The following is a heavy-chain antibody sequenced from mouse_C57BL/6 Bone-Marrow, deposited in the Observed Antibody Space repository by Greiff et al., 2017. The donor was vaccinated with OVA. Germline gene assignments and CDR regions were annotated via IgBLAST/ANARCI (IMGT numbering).Heavy chain of an antibody. CDR1: GYSLTSDY. CDR2: ISYSGST. CDR3: ARLGAGTRGFDY. V-gene: IGHV3-8*01. D-gene: IGHD4-1*01. J-gene: IGHJ2*01. Sequence: EVQLQESGPGLAKPSQTLSLTCSVTGYSLTSDYWHWIRKFPGNKLEYMGYISYSGSTYYNPSLKSRISITRDTSKNQYYLQLNSVTTEDTATYYCARLGAGTRGFDYWGQGTTLTVSS.